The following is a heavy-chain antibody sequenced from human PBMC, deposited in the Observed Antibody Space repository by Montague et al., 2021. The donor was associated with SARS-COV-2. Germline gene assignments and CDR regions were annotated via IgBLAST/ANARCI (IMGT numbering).Heavy chain of an antibody. CDR1: GFPFSTFW. J-gene: IGHJ4*02. V-gene: IGHV3-7*05. Sequence: SLRLSCAASGFPFSTFWMTWVRQVPGKGLEWVANIKQDGGEKYYVDSVKGRFTISRDNAKNSLYLQLDSLRAEDTAVYYCARGYDSSGYQYWGQGTLVTVSS. D-gene: IGHD3-22*01. CDR3: ARGYDSSGYQY. CDR2: IKQDGGEK.